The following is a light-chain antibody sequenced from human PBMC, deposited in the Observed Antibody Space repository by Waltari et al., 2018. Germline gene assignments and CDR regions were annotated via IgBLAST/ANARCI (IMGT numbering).Light chain of an antibody. Sequence: QAVLTQPSSLSASPGASASLTCTLRSGINVGAYRIYWYQQKLGSPPQYLLRYKSDSDKGLGSGVPSRCPGSKDASANAGILLISGLQSDDEADYYCMIFHGNAWVFGGGTKLTVL. CDR3: MIFHGNAWV. V-gene: IGLV5-45*03. J-gene: IGLJ2*01. CDR2: YKSDSDK. CDR1: SGINVGAYR.